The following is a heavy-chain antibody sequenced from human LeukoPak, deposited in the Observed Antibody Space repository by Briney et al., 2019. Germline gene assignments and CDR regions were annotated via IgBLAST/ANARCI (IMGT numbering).Heavy chain of an antibody. CDR3: ATRSIGY. CDR2: INAGNGNT. Sequence: ASVKVSCKASGYTFTSYAMHWVRQAPGQRLEWMGWINAGNGNTKYSQKFQGRVTMTEDTSTDTAYMELSSLRSEDTAVYYCATRSIGYWGQGTLVTVSS. V-gene: IGHV1-3*01. J-gene: IGHJ4*02. CDR1: GYTFTSYA. D-gene: IGHD1-7*01.